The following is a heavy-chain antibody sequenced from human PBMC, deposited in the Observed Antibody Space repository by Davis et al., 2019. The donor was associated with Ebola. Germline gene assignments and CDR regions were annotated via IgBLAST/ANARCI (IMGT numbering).Heavy chain of an antibody. J-gene: IGHJ5*02. D-gene: IGHD2-2*01. CDR3: AREHCSSTSCYKRFWFDP. CDR2: ISYDGSNK. CDR1: GFTFSSYG. V-gene: IGHV3-30*03. Sequence: PGGSLRLSCAASGFTFSSYGMHWVRQAPGKGLEWVAVISYDGSNKYYADSVKGRFTISRDNSKNTLYLQMNSLRAEDTAVYYCAREHCSSTSCYKRFWFDPWGQGTLVTVSS.